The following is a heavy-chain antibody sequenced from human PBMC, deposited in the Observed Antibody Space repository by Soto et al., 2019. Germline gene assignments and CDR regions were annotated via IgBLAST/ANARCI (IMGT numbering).Heavy chain of an antibody. CDR1: GFTISSYG. J-gene: IGHJ4*02. Sequence: EVQLLESGGGLIKRGGSLRLYCAASGFTISSYGMTWVRQAPGKGLEWVATLRGSGGTTYYAASVKGRFTISRDNSKNTLYLHMNSLRADDTAVYYCAKDVNYDILAGYYYYWGQGTLVTVSS. CDR3: AKDVNYDILAGYYYY. D-gene: IGHD3-9*01. CDR2: LRGSGGTT. V-gene: IGHV3-23*01.